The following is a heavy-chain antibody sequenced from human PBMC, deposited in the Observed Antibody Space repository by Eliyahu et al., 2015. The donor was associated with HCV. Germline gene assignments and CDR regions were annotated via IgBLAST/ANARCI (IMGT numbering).Heavy chain of an antibody. D-gene: IGHD5-18*01. V-gene: IGHV3-33*01. CDR3: VRDPPASGYALDV. CDR1: GFTFGPQA. CDR2: IWYDGINK. Sequence: QVQLVESGGGVVQRGESLRLSCAASGFTFGPQAMPWIRQAPGKGLEWVAMIWYDGINKHYADSVKGRFTISRDNSKNTVDLEMNSLRAEDTAVYYCVRDPPASGYALDVWGQGTTVTVSS. J-gene: IGHJ6*02.